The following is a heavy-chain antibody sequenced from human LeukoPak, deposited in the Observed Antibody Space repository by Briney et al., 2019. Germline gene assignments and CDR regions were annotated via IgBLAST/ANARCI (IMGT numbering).Heavy chain of an antibody. CDR2: VYTSGTA. CDR3: ARGRSEMATINY. J-gene: IGHJ4*02. Sequence: PSETLSLTCTVSGASISSGNYYWSWIRQPAGKGLEWIGRVYTSGTATYNPSLKSRVTISVDRSRSQFSLKLSSVTAADTAVYYCARGRSEMATINYWGQGTLVTVSS. CDR1: GASISSGNYY. V-gene: IGHV4-61*02. D-gene: IGHD5-24*01.